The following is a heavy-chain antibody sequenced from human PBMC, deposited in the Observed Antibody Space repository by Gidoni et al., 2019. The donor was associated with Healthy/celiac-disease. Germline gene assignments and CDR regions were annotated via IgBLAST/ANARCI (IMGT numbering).Heavy chain of an antibody. J-gene: IGHJ4*02. V-gene: IGHV5-51*01. CDR2: IYPGDSDT. CDR3: ARPYSSSSRSDY. Sequence: KGLEWMGIIYPGDSDTRYSPSVQGQVTISPDKSISTAYLQWSSLKAPDTAMYYCARPYSSSSRSDYWGQGTLVTVSS. D-gene: IGHD6-6*01.